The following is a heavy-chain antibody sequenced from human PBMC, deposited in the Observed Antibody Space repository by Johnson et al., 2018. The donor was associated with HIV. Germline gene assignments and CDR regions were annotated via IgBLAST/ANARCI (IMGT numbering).Heavy chain of an antibody. CDR1: GFSFSDYY. J-gene: IGHJ3*02. CDR2: ISGSGTNI. V-gene: IGHV3-11*04. Sequence: QEQLVESGGGLVKPGGSLRLSCAASGFSFSDYYMSWIRQAPGKGLEWVSYISGSGTNIYYADSVKGRFTISRDNAKKSLFLQMNSLRAEDTAVYYCARAHDAFDIWGQGTMVTVSS. CDR3: ARAHDAFDI.